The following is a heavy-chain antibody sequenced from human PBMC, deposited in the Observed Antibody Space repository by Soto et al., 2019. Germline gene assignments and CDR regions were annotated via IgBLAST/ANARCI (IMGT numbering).Heavy chain of an antibody. Sequence: GGSLRLSCAASGFTFTNYWMHWVRQVPGKGLVWVSRIDGVGTGTSYSDSVRGRFTISRDNAENTLHLQMDSLRDEDTAVYYCTKVFEYWGQGTPVTVYS. V-gene: IGHV3-74*01. CDR1: GFTFTNYW. CDR3: TKVFEY. CDR2: IDGVGTGT. J-gene: IGHJ4*02.